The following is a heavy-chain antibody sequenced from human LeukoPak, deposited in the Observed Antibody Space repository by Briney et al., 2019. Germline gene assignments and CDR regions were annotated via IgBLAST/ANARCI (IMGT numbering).Heavy chain of an antibody. J-gene: IGHJ6*02. CDR2: ISAYNGNT. CDR1: GYTFTSYG. V-gene: IGHV1-18*01. Sequence: ASVTVSCTASGYTFTSYGISWVRQAPGQGLEWMGWISAYNGNTNYAQKLQVRVTMTTDTSTSTAYMELRSLRSDDTAVYYRARGCSSTSCPYGMDVWGQGSAVTVSS. CDR3: ARGCSSTSCPYGMDV. D-gene: IGHD2-2*01.